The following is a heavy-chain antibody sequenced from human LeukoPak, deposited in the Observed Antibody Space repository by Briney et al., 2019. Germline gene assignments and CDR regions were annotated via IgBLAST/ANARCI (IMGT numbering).Heavy chain of an antibody. Sequence: ASVKVSCKASGDTFSSYAISWVRQAPGQGLEWMGGIIPIFGTANYAQKFQGRVTITTDESTSTAYMELSSLRSEDTAVYYCARENIVVVNPHRHYYYYMDVWGKGTTVTVSS. CDR1: GDTFSSYA. V-gene: IGHV1-69*05. J-gene: IGHJ6*03. CDR2: IIPIFGTA. CDR3: ARENIVVVNPHRHYYYYMDV. D-gene: IGHD2-2*01.